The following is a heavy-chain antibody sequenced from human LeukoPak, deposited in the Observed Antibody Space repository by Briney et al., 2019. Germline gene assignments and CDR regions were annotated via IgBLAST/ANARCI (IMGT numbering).Heavy chain of an antibody. CDR3: ARGGDYGSGSFRWRHFDS. CDR2: ISYDGRNE. D-gene: IGHD3-10*01. Sequence: PGRSLRLSCAASGFTFSSYAMHWVRQAPGKGLEWVAVISYDGRNENYADSVKGRFTISRDNPKNTLYLQMNSLSTEDTAVYYCARGGDYGSGSFRWRHFDSWGQGTPVTVSS. J-gene: IGHJ4*02. CDR1: GFTFSSYA. V-gene: IGHV3-30*04.